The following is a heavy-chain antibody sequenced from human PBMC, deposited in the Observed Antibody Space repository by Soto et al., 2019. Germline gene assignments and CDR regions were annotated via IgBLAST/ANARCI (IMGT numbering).Heavy chain of an antibody. D-gene: IGHD2-21*02. CDR3: ARNDGAAYCGGDCYSLYFQH. J-gene: IGHJ1*01. CDR2: INAGNGNT. CDR1: GYTFTSYA. V-gene: IGHV1-3*01. Sequence: ASVKVSCKASGYTFTSYAMHWVRQAPGQRLEWMGWINAGNGNTKYSQKFQGRVTITRDTSASTAYMELSSLRSEDTAVYYCARNDGAAYCGGDCYSLYFQHWGQGTLVTVSS.